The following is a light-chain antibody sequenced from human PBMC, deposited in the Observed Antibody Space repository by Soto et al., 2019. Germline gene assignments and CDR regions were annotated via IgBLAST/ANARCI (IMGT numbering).Light chain of an antibody. V-gene: IGLV2-8*01. CDR1: SSDVGGNNY. Sequence: QSALTQPPSASGSPGQSVAISCTGTSSDVGGNNYVSWYQQHPGKAPKLMVYEVTKRPSGVPDRFSGSKSGNTASLTVSGLQAEDEADYYCSSYAGSNNVIFGGGTK. J-gene: IGLJ2*01. CDR2: EVT. CDR3: SSYAGSNNVI.